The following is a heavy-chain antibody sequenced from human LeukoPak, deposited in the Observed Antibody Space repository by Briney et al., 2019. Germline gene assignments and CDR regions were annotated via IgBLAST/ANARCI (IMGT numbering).Heavy chain of an antibody. CDR2: IYYSGST. V-gene: IGHV4-59*01. J-gene: IGHJ5*02. CDR1: GGSIGSYY. Sequence: SETLSLTCTVSGGSIGSYYWSWIRQPPGKGLEWIGYIYYSGSTNYNPSLKSRVTISVDTSKNQFSLKLSSVTAADTAVYYCARRNGGFDPWGQGTLVTVSS. D-gene: IGHD2-8*01. CDR3: ARRNGGFDP.